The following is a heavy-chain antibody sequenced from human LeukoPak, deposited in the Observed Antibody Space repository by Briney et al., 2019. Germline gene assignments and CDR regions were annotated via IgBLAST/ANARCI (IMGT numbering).Heavy chain of an antibody. D-gene: IGHD3-16*02. CDR1: GASISDYN. CDR3: ARLYPGDH. V-gene: IGHV4-59*01. CDR2: ISDSGST. Sequence: SETLSLTCTVSGASISDYNLSWIRQPPGKGLEWIGYISDSGSTNYNPSLKSRVHLSGDTSKDQFSLKVNPGTAADTALDYWARLYPGDHWGQGTLVIVSS. J-gene: IGHJ4*02.